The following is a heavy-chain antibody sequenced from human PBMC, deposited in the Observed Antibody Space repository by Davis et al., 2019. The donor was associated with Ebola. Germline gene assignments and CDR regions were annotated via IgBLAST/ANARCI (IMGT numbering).Heavy chain of an antibody. V-gene: IGHV4-59*08. CDR1: GGSISSYY. Sequence: SETLSPTCPLPGGSISSYYWSWIRQPPGKGLEWIGYIYYSGSTNYNPPLKSRVTISVDTSKNQFSLELSSVTAADTAVYYCARSLYPGYDGGLWWFAPWGQGTLVTVSS. J-gene: IGHJ5*02. CDR2: IYYSGST. CDR3: ARSLYPGYDGGLWWFAP. D-gene: IGHD3-16*01.